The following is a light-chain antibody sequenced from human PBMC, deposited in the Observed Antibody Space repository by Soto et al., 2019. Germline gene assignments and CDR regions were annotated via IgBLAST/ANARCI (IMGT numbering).Light chain of an antibody. CDR2: GAS. CDR3: QQYDTSPRT. V-gene: IGKV3-20*01. J-gene: IGKJ1*01. Sequence: EIVLTQSPGTLSLSPGERATLSCRASQSVNSNYFAWYQQKPGQGPRVLIYGASSRATGIPDRFSGSGSGTDFTLTISRLESEDFAVYYCQQYDTSPRTFGQGTKVEIK. CDR1: QSVNSNY.